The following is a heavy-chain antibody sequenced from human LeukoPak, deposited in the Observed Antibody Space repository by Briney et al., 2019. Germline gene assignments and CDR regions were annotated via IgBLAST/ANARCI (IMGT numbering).Heavy chain of an antibody. D-gene: IGHD5-18*01. CDR3: ATTLYGYSLGEFDY. CDR2: ISSSSGYI. CDR1: GFTFSSHS. V-gene: IGHV3-21*01. J-gene: IGHJ4*02. Sequence: GGSLRLSCAASGFTFSSHSMNWVRQAPGKGLEWVSSISSSSGYIYSADSVKGRFTISRDNAKNSLYLQMNSLRAEDTAVYYCATTLYGYSLGEFDYWGQGTLVTVSS.